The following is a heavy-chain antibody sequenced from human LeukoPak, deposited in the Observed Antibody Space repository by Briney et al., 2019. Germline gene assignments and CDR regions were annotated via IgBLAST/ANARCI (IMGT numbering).Heavy chain of an antibody. J-gene: IGHJ4*02. CDR1: GGTFSSYA. Sequence: SVKVSCKASGGTFSSYAISWVRQAPGQGLEWMGGIIPIFGTANYAQKFQGRVTITTDESTSTAYMELSSLRSEDTAVYYCARTNGLIAVSGRFYYFDYWGQGTLVTVSS. D-gene: IGHD6-19*01. V-gene: IGHV1-69*05. CDR3: ARTNGLIAVSGRFYYFDY. CDR2: IIPIFGTA.